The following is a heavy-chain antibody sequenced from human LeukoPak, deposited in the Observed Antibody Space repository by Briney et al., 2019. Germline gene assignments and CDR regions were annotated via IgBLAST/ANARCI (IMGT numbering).Heavy chain of an antibody. CDR1: GFAFSSYS. J-gene: IGHJ4*02. CDR3: ARDRPNTGYDLDY. D-gene: IGHD5-12*01. CDR2: ITSSSSSI. V-gene: IGHV3-48*02. Sequence: GGSLRLSCAASGFAFSSYSMNWVRQAPGQGLEWLSYITSSSSSIFYADSVKGRFTISRDNAKNSLCLQMNSLRDDDTAVYYCARDRPNTGYDLDYWGQGALVTVSS.